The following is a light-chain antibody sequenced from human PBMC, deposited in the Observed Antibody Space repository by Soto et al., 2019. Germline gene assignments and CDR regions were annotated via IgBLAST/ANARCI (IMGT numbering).Light chain of an antibody. Sequence: EIVLTQSPGTLSLSPGERATLSCRASQSVTSSYLAWYQQKPGQAPRLLIYGASSRATGIPNRFSGSGSGTDFTITIIRLEDEDSAVYYCQKYDSSRTFGQGTKVDIK. CDR3: QKYDSSRT. J-gene: IGKJ1*01. CDR2: GAS. V-gene: IGKV3-20*01. CDR1: QSVTSSY.